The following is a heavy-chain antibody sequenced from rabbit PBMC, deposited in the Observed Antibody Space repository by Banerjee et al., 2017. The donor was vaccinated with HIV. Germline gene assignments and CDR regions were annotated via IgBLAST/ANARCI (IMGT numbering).Heavy chain of an antibody. CDR1: GIDFSSSFW. D-gene: IGHD6-1*01. J-gene: IGHJ4*01. Sequence: QEQLVESGGGLVTLGGSLKLTCKASGIDFSSSFWISWVRQAPGKGLEWIGCIYGGDSNNTDYASWAKGRFTISKTSSTTVTLQMTSLTAADTATYFCARESYGGDAYAAGTFALWGPGTLVTVS. CDR3: ARESYGGDAYAAGTFAL. V-gene: IGHV1S45*01. CDR2: IYGGDSNNT.